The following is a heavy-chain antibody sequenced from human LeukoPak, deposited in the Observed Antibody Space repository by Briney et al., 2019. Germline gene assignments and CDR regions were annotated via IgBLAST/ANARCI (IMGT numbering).Heavy chain of an antibody. V-gene: IGHV4-30-4*01. CDR1: GGSISSGDYY. CDR2: IYYSGST. CDR3: ARGGSGWSLYYYYGMDV. Sequence: SQTLSLTCTVSGGSISSGDYYWSWIRQPPGKGLEWIGYIYYSGSTYYNPSLKSRVTISVDTSKNQFSLKLSSVTAADTAVYYCARGGSGWSLYYYYGMDVWGQGTTVTVSS. D-gene: IGHD6-19*01. J-gene: IGHJ6*02.